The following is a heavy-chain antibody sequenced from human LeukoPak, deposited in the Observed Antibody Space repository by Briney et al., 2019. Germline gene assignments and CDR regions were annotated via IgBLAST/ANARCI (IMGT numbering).Heavy chain of an antibody. CDR1: GFTFSSYA. CDR3: TRGKDYITMIVVVTSHFDY. CDR2: IRSKAYGGTT. Sequence: PGGSLRLSCAASGFTFSSYAMSWVRQAPGKGLEWVGFIRSKAYGGTTEYAASVKGRFTISRDDSKSIAYLQMNSLKTEDTAVYYCTRGKDYITMIVVVTSHFDYWGQGTLVTVSS. D-gene: IGHD3-22*01. J-gene: IGHJ4*02. V-gene: IGHV3-49*04.